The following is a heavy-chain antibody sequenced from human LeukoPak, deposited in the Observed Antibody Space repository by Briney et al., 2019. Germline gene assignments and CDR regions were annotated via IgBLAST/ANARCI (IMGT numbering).Heavy chain of an antibody. V-gene: IGHV4-34*01. CDR3: ARVNDYGTYNWFDP. CDR2: INHSGST. CDR1: GGSFSGYY. Sequence: SETLSLTCAVYGGSFSGYYWSWIRQPPGKGLEWTGEINHSGSTNYNPSLKSRVTISVDTSKNQFSLKLSSVTAADTAVYYCARVNDYGTYNWFDPWGQGTLVAVSS. J-gene: IGHJ5*02. D-gene: IGHD4-17*01.